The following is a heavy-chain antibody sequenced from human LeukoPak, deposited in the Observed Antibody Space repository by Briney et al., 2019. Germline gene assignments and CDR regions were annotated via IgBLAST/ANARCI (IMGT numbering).Heavy chain of an antibody. V-gene: IGHV1-2*06. J-gene: IGHJ4*02. CDR1: GGTFSNY. CDR3: ARGDCSSTSCYNIDY. Sequence: ASVKVSCKASGGTFSNYMHWVRQAPGQGLEWMGRINPNSGGTNYAQKFQGRVTMTRDTSISTAYMELSRLRSDDTAVYYCARGDCSSTSCYNIDYWGQGTLVTVSS. D-gene: IGHD2-2*02. CDR2: INPNSGGT.